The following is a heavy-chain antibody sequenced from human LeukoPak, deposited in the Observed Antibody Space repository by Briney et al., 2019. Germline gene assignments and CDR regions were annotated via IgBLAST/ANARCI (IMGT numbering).Heavy chain of an antibody. V-gene: IGHV3-21*01. CDR3: ARIAVADNLFDY. CDR1: AFTFSGYS. J-gene: IGHJ4*02. D-gene: IGHD6-19*01. CDR2: ISSSGTYI. Sequence: GGSLRPSCAASAFTFSGYSMTWVRQAPGKGLEWVSSISSSGTYIYYADSVKGRFTISRDNAKNSLYLQMNSLRAEDTAVYYCARIAVADNLFDYWGQGTLVTVSS.